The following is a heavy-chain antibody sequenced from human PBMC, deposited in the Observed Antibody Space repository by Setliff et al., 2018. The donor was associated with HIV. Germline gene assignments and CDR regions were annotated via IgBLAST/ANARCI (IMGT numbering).Heavy chain of an antibody. Sequence: PSETLSLTCTVSGASLSAFYGSWIRQPPGKGLEWLGYIYSSVGTNYNPSLEGRITMSIDTSKSQFSLQLTSVTAADTAMYFCAGGGQWRPDYWGLGTLVTVSS. CDR1: GASLSAFY. J-gene: IGHJ4*02. D-gene: IGHD6-19*01. V-gene: IGHV4-4*08. CDR3: AGGGQWRPDY. CDR2: IYSSVGT.